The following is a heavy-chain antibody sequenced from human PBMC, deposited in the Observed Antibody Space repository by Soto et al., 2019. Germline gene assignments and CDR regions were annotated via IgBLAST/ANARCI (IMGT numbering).Heavy chain of an antibody. CDR3: ARTQGFYPLDV. J-gene: IGHJ6*02. Sequence: QVQLVQSGAEVKKPGSSVKVSCKASGGSFNIYTINWVRQAPGQGLEWMGGVLPIFGTTNYAQKFQGRVTITADKSASTSYMELSSLRSDDTAEYYCARTQGFYPLDVWGQGTTVTVSS. V-gene: IGHV1-69*06. CDR1: GGSFNIYT. CDR2: VLPIFGTT.